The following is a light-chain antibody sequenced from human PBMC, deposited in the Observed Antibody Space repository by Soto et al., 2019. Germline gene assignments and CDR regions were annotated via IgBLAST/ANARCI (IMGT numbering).Light chain of an antibody. V-gene: IGKV1-13*02. CDR1: QGISSA. J-gene: IGKJ1*01. CDR2: DAS. Sequence: AIQLTQSPSSLSASVGDRVSITCRASQGISSALAWYQHKPGKAPKILIYDASSLQSGVPSRFSGSESGTDFTLTISSLQPEDFATYYCQQSFSTPPVTFGQGTKVEIK. CDR3: QQSFSTPPVT.